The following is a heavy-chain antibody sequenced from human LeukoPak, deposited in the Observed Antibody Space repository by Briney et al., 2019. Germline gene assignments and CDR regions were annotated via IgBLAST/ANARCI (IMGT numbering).Heavy chain of an antibody. CDR1: GGTFSSYA. J-gene: IGHJ4*02. V-gene: IGHV1-18*01. Sequence: ASVKVSCKASGGTFSSYAISWVRQAPGQGLEWMGWISAYNGNTNYAQKLQGRVTMTTDTSTSTAYMELRSLRSDDTAVYYCATVKKYSSSWYSGVGYFDYWGQGTLVTVSS. CDR3: ATVKKYSSSWYSGVGYFDY. D-gene: IGHD6-13*01. CDR2: ISAYNGNT.